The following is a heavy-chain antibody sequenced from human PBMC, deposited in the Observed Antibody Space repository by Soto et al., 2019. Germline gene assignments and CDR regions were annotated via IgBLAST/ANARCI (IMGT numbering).Heavy chain of an antibody. CDR2: ISAYNGNT. V-gene: IGHV1-18*01. Sequence: GASVKVSCKASGYTFTSYGISWVRQAPGQGLEWMGWISAYNGNTNYAQKLQGRVTMTTDTSTSTAYMELRSLRSDDTAVYYCARDPRDLWELLSNYYSGMDVWGQGTTVTVS. D-gene: IGHD1-26*01. CDR3: ARDPRDLWELLSNYYSGMDV. CDR1: GYTFTSYG. J-gene: IGHJ6*02.